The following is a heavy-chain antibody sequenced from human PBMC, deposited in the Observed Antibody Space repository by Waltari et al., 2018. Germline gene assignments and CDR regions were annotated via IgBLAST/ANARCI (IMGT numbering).Heavy chain of an antibody. CDR3: ARGPEWELLREYWYFDL. Sequence: QVQLVQSGAEVKKPGSSVKVSCKASGGTFSSYAISWVRQAPGQGLEWMGGIIPIFGTANYAQKFQGRVTITADKSTSTAYMELSSLRSEDTAVYYCARGPEWELLREYWYFDLWGRGTLVTVSS. CDR1: GGTFSSYA. D-gene: IGHD1-26*01. J-gene: IGHJ2*01. V-gene: IGHV1-69*14. CDR2: IIPIFGTA.